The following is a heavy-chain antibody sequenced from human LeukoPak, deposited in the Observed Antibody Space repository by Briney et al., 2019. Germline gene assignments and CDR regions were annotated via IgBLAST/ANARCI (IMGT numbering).Heavy chain of an antibody. D-gene: IGHD3-22*01. CDR2: INHSGST. CDR1: GGSFSAYY. CDR3: ARGNYYDSAGYYDK. V-gene: IGHV4-34*01. J-gene: IGHJ4*02. Sequence: SETLSLTCAVYGGSFSAYYWSWIRQPPGKGLEWIGEINHSGSTNYNPSLKSRVTISIDTSKNQLSLKLSSVTAADTAVYYCARGNYYDSAGYYDKWGQGTLVTVSS.